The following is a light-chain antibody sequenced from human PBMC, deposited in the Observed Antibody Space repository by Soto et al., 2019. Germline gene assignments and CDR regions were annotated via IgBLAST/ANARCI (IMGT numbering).Light chain of an antibody. CDR3: QQLNSYPRT. CDR2: AAS. V-gene: IGKV1-9*01. Sequence: IQLTQSPSSLSASVGDRVTITCRASQGISTYLAWYHQKPGKAPKLLIYAASTLQSGVPSRFSGSGSGTDFTLTISSLHPEDFATYYCQQLNSYPRTFGPGTQVDLK. CDR1: QGISTY. J-gene: IGKJ3*01.